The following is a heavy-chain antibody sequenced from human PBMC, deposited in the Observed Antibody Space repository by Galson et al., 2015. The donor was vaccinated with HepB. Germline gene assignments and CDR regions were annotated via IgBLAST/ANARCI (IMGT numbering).Heavy chain of an antibody. V-gene: IGHV3-7*03. D-gene: IGHD4-17*01. CDR1: GFTFSTYW. CDR3: ARVTPSDEYGDYEGAFDV. J-gene: IGHJ3*01. CDR2: IKQHGNKE. Sequence: SLRLSCAASGFTFSTYWMTWVRQAPGEGLEWVANIKQHGNKEYYVDSVKGRFTISRDNVKNSLYLHMNSRRAEDTAVDYCARVTPSDEYGDYEGAFDVWGQGTMGTVSS.